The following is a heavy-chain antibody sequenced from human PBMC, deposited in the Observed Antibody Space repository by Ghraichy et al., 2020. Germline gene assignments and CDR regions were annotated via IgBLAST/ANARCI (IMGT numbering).Heavy chain of an antibody. CDR2: INAGNGNT. CDR3: ARDLPPPGWYTMGPGDY. J-gene: IGHJ4*02. V-gene: IGHV1-3*01. Sequence: ASVKVSCKASGYKFKSYNLHWVRQAPGQRLEWMGWINAGNGNTKYSQKFQDRVTITRDTSASTAYMELSRLRSEDTAVYYCARDLPPPGWYTMGPGDYWGQGALVTVS. D-gene: IGHD6-19*01. CDR1: GYKFKSYN.